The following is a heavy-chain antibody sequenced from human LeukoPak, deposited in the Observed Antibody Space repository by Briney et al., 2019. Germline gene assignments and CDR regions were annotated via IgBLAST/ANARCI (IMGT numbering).Heavy chain of an antibody. Sequence: SETLSLTCTVSGGSISRSSYYWGWIRQPPGKGLEWIGSMHHSGRTYCSPSLESRVTLSVDTSKNHFSLKLSSLTAADTAVYYCVRQKDTVHTWFDPWGQGTLVTVSS. CDR3: VRQKDTVHTWFDP. V-gene: IGHV4-39*01. CDR1: GGSISRSSYY. D-gene: IGHD2-8*01. J-gene: IGHJ5*02. CDR2: MHHSGRT.